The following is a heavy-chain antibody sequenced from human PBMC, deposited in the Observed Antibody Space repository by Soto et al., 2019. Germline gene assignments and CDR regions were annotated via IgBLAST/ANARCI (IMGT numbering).Heavy chain of an antibody. CDR2: ISHYNGNT. CDR1: GYTFISYG. Sequence: HVQLVQSGAEGKKPGASLKVSCKASGYTFISYGVSWVRQAPGQGLEWLGWISHYNGNTNYAQKFHDRITMTTDTPTSTVYMDLRSLRTDATAVYYCAREQTKWLTEAFDIWGQGTMVVVSS. D-gene: IGHD5-12*01. CDR3: AREQTKWLTEAFDI. V-gene: IGHV1-18*01. J-gene: IGHJ3*02.